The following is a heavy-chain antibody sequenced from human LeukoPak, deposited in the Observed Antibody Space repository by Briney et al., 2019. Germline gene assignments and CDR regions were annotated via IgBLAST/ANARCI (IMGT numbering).Heavy chain of an antibody. D-gene: IGHD1-20*01. CDR2: ISAGGST. J-gene: IGHJ4*02. Sequence: PSETLSLTCTGSGDSMRSSYWNWIRQPPGKGLEWIGYISAGGSTNYNPSLKSRIIISVDMSKTQFSLKLTSVTAADTAIYYCARLIPGTTGHRINYFDYWGRGTLVTVSS. CDR1: GDSMRSSY. V-gene: IGHV4-4*09. CDR3: ARLIPGTTGHRINYFDY.